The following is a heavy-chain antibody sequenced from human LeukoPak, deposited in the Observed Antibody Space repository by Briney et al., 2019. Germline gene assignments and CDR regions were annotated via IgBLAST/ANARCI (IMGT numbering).Heavy chain of an antibody. CDR2: LQYDRTNV. V-gene: IGHV3-30*02. CDR1: RFSFSSYG. D-gene: IGHD1-20*01. CDR3: AKDEEVTGTNLGLILDAFDI. Sequence: GGSLRLSCAASRFSFSSYGMHWVRQAPGKGLEWVAYLQYDRTNVQYADSVRGRFTISRDNSKNTLYLQMNSLRAEDTAVYFCAKDEEVTGTNLGLILDAFDIWGQGTMVTVSS. J-gene: IGHJ3*02.